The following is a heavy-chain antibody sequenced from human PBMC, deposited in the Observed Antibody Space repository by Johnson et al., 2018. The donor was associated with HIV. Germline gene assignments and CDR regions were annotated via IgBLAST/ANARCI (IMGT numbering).Heavy chain of an antibody. Sequence: EVQLVESGGGVVRPGGSLRLSCEASGFTFDEYGMSWVHQAPGKGLEWVAGINWNGGSKRYADSVKGRFPISRDNAKNSLYLQMNSLRAEDTALYYCARTITMIVVDIKSTNDALDIWGQVTMVTVSS. CDR1: GFTFDEYG. V-gene: IGHV3-20*04. J-gene: IGHJ3*02. CDR2: INWNGGSK. D-gene: IGHD3-22*01. CDR3: ARTITMIVVDIKSTNDALDI.